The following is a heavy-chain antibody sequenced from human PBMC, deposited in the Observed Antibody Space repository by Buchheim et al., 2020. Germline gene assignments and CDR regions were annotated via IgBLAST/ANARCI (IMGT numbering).Heavy chain of an antibody. V-gene: IGHV3-48*01. Sequence: EVQLVESGGGLVQPGGSLRLSCAASGFTFSSYSMNWVRQAPGKGLEWVSYISSSSSTIYYADSVKGRFTISRGNAKNSLYLQMNSLRAEDTAVYYCAKVFDSSAYYYGDAFDIWGQGT. J-gene: IGHJ3*02. CDR2: ISSSSSTI. D-gene: IGHD3-22*01. CDR3: AKVFDSSAYYYGDAFDI. CDR1: GFTFSSYS.